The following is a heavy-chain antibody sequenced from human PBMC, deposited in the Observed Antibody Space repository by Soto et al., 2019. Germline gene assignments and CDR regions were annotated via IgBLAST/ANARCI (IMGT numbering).Heavy chain of an antibody. Sequence: ASVKVSCKASGYTFTSYGISWVRQAPGQGLEWMGWISAYNGNTNYAQKFQGRVTITADESTSTAYMELSSLRSEDTAVYYCARDLPGPWGQGTLVTVSS. J-gene: IGHJ5*02. CDR2: ISAYNGNT. CDR1: GYTFTSYG. CDR3: ARDLPGP. V-gene: IGHV1-18*01.